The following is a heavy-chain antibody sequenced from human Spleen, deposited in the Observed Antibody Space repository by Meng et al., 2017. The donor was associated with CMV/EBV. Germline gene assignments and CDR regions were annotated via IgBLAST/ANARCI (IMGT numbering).Heavy chain of an antibody. J-gene: IGHJ4*02. D-gene: IGHD7-27*01. V-gene: IGHV1-2*02. Sequence: ASVKVSCKASGYTFTSYGISWVRQAPGQGLEWMGWIHPHRGDTNYAQQFQGRVTLTRDTSINTSYMELTRLTSDDTAVYYCARDNNWGPDYWGQGTLVTVSS. CDR1: GYTFTSYG. CDR3: ARDNNWGPDY. CDR2: IHPHRGDT.